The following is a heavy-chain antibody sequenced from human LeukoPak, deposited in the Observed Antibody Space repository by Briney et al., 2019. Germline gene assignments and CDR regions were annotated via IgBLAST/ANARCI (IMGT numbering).Heavy chain of an antibody. V-gene: IGHV4-59*08. Sequence: SETLSLTCTVSGGSISSYYWSWIRQPPGKGLEWIGYIYYSGSTNYNPSHKSRVTISVDTSKNQFSLKLSSVTAADTAVYYCARLNKRPRVYYFDYWGQGTLVTVSS. J-gene: IGHJ4*02. CDR2: IYYSGST. CDR1: GGSISSYY. D-gene: IGHD6-25*01. CDR3: ARLNKRPRVYYFDY.